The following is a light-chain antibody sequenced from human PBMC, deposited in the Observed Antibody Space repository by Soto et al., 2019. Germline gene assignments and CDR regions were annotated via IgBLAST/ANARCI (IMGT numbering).Light chain of an antibody. J-gene: IGKJ3*01. CDR3: LQKYFYPFT. Sequence: AIQMTQSPSSLSASVGDRVTITCRASQGISNDLDWFQQKPGKAPKLLIYAASNLQSGVPARVSGSGSGTDFTLTISSLQPEDFATYYCLQKYFYPFTFGPGTKVDIK. CDR2: AAS. V-gene: IGKV1-6*01. CDR1: QGISND.